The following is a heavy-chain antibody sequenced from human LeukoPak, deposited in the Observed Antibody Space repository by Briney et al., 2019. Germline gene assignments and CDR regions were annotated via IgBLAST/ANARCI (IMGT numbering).Heavy chain of an antibody. V-gene: IGHV3-53*01. D-gene: IGHD3-10*01. CDR1: GFTVSSNY. CDR2: IYSGGST. CDR3: ANLAMVRGVIPYFDY. J-gene: IGHJ4*02. Sequence: GGSLRLSCAASGFTVSSNYMSWVRQAPGKGLEWVSVIYSGGSTYYADSVKGRFTISRDNSKNTLYLQMNSLRAEDTAVYYCANLAMVRGVIPYFDYWGQGTLVTVSS.